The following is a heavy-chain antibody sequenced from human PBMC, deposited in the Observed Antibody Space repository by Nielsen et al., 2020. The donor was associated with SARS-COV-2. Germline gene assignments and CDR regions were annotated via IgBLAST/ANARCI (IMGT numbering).Heavy chain of an antibody. Sequence: GESLKIPCEASGFLFSDYNMNWVRQAPGKGLEWLSFITSSGSTTYYADSVKGRFTISRDNAKNSLYLQMNSLRVEDTAVYYCARESKLATSVVVAGAKAFDFWGRGTVLTVSS. J-gene: IGHJ3*01. CDR1: GFLFSDYN. V-gene: IGHV3-48*01. CDR2: ITSSGSTT. CDR3: ARESKLATSVVVAGAKAFDF. D-gene: IGHD2-15*01.